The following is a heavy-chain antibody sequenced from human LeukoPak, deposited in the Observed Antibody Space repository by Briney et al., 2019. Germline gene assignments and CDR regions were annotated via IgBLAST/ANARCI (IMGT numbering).Heavy chain of an antibody. D-gene: IGHD3-16*01. Sequence: PGGSLRLSCAASGFTFDDYAMHWVRLAPGKGLEWVSGISWNSGSIGYADSVKGRFTISRDNAKNSLYLQMNSLRVEDTAVYYCSKDSPFGGYWGQGILVTVSS. V-gene: IGHV3-9*01. CDR3: SKDSPFGGY. CDR1: GFTFDDYA. J-gene: IGHJ4*02. CDR2: ISWNSGSI.